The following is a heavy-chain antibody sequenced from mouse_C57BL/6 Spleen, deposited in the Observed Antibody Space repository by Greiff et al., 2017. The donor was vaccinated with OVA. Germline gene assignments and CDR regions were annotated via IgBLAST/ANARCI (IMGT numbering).Heavy chain of an antibody. D-gene: IGHD1-1*01. CDR2: IWSGGST. V-gene: IGHV2-2*01. CDR1: GFSLTSYG. CDR3: ARNHLLPRTDYAMDY. J-gene: IGHJ4*01. Sequence: VQLVESGPGLVQPSQSLSITCTVSGFSLTSYGVPCVRPSPGQGLAWLGVIWSGGSTDYNAAFISRLSISKDNTKSQVFFKMNSLQADDTAIYYCARNHLLPRTDYAMDYWGQGTSVTVSS.